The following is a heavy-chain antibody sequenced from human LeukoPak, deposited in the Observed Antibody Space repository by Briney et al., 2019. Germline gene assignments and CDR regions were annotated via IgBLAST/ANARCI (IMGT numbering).Heavy chain of an antibody. CDR3: AREGIAAAGIDP. D-gene: IGHD6-13*01. V-gene: IGHV3-74*01. Sequence: GSLRLSCAASGFTFSSYWMHWVRQAPGKGLVWVSRINSDGSSTSYADSVKGRFTISGDNAKNTLYLQMNSLRAEDTAVYYCAREGIAAAGIDPWGQGTLVTVSS. CDR1: GFTFSSYW. CDR2: INSDGSST. J-gene: IGHJ5*02.